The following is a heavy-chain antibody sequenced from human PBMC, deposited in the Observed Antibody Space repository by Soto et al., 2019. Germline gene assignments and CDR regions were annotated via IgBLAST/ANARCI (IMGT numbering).Heavy chain of an antibody. Sequence: QLQLQESGPGLGKPSETLSLTCTVSGGSIPRSSSSWDWIRQPPGKGLEWIGSSYYSGSTYYNPSIKSRVAISLYTSKNQVSLKLSPVTAPDTAVYYCVRLSDGCWFDPWGQGTRVTCSS. CDR2: SYYSGST. CDR1: GGSIPRSSSS. J-gene: IGHJ5*02. D-gene: IGHD6-19*01. CDR3: VRLSDGCWFDP. V-gene: IGHV4-39*01.